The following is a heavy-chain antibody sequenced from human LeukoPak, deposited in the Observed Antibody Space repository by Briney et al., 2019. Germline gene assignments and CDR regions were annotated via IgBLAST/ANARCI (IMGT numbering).Heavy chain of an antibody. Sequence: PSQTLSLTCTVSGGSISSYYWSWIRQPPGKGLEWIGYIYYSGSTNYNPSLKSRVTISVDTSKNQFSLKLSSVTAADTAVYYCARSYGSPRGYYYYGMDVWGQGTTVTVSS. V-gene: IGHV4-59*12. CDR3: ARSYGSPRGYYYYGMDV. CDR2: IYYSGST. CDR1: GGSISSYY. J-gene: IGHJ6*02. D-gene: IGHD5-18*01.